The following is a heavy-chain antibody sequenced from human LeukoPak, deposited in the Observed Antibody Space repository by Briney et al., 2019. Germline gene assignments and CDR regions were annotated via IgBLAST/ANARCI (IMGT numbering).Heavy chain of an antibody. V-gene: IGHV3-23*01. CDR2: ISDSGSST. Sequence: GGSLRLSCAASGITFRNYAMSWVRQAPGKGLEWVSGISDSGSSTYYADSVKGRFTISRDNSKNTLYLQMNSLRAEDTAIYYCAKDHAAAGQLFDYWGLGTLVTVSS. CDR1: GITFRNYA. D-gene: IGHD6-13*01. J-gene: IGHJ4*02. CDR3: AKDHAAAGQLFDY.